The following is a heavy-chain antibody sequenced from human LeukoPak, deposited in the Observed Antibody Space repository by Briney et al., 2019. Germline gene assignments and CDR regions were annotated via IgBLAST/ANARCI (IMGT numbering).Heavy chain of an antibody. CDR1: GFTFSRYW. D-gene: IGHD2-2*01. J-gene: IGHJ6*03. Sequence: GSLRLSCAASGFTFSRYWMTWVRQAPGKGLEWVANIKQDGSEKYYVDSVKGRFTISRDNAKNSLYLQMNSLRAEDTAVYYCAREKEGYCSRTSCYLDYYYYYMDVWAKGPRSPSP. V-gene: IGHV3-7*01. CDR3: AREKEGYCSRTSCYLDYYYYYMDV. CDR2: IKQDGSEK.